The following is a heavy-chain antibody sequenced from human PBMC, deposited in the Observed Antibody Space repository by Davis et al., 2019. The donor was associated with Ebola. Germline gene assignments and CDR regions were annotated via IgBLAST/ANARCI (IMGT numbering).Heavy chain of an antibody. V-gene: IGHV3-7*01. CDR3: ARGAAGSGVHFDP. J-gene: IGHJ5*02. Sequence: GESLNTSCAASGFTFSSYWMSWVRQAPGKGLEWVANIKQDGSEKYYVDSVKGRFTITRDNAKKTLYLQMNSLRAEDTAVYFCARGAAGSGVHFDPWGQGTLVTVSS. CDR2: IKQDGSEK. D-gene: IGHD2-15*01. CDR1: GFTFSSYW.